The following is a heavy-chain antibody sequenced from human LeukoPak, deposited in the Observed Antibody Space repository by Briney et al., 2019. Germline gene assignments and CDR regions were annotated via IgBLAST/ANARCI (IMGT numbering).Heavy chain of an antibody. CDR2: IRYDGSNK. D-gene: IGHD2-2*01. CDR3: AKDQTIVVVPAAIIEDAFDI. Sequence: PGGSLRLSCAASGFTFSSYGMHWVRQAPGKGLEWVAFIRYDGSNKYYADSVKGRFTISRDNSKNTLYLQMNSLRAEDTAVYYCAKDQTIVVVPAAIIEDAFDIWGQGTMVTVSS. J-gene: IGHJ3*02. V-gene: IGHV3-30*02. CDR1: GFTFSSYG.